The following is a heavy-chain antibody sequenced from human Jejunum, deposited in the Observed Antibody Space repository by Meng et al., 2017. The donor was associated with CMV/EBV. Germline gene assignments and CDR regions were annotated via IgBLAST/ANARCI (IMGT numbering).Heavy chain of an antibody. CDR3: ARGGEGYIDYYGMDV. J-gene: IGHJ6*02. V-gene: IGHV4-59*01. CDR1: GGSISIYY. D-gene: IGHD5-18*01. CDR2: IYYSGST. Sequence: SGGSISIYYWSWIRQPSGKGLEWIGYIYYSGSTNYNPSLKSRVTISVDTSKNQFSLKLNSVTTADTAVYYCARGGEGYIDYYGMDVWGQGTTVTVSS.